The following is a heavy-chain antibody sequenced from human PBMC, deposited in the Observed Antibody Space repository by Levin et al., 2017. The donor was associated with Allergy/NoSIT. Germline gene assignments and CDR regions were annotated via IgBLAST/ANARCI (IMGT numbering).Heavy chain of an antibody. Sequence: SGPTLVKPTQTLTLTCTFSGFSLSTSGMCVSWIRQPPGKALEWLARIDWDDDKYYSPSLKTRLTISKDTSKNQVVLTMTNMDPVDTATYYCARIVSYASSGYYGTLLDCWGQGTLDTV. J-gene: IGHJ4*02. CDR1: GFSLSTSGMC. V-gene: IGHV2-70*11. D-gene: IGHD3-22*01. CDR2: IDWDDDK. CDR3: ARIVSYASSGYYGTLLDC.